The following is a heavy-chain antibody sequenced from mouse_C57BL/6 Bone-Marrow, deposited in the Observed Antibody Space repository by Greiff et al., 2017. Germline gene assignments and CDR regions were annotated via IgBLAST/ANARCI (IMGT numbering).Heavy chain of an antibody. CDR1: GYTFTNYW. J-gene: IGHJ2*01. D-gene: IGHD2-1*01. V-gene: IGHV1-63*01. CDR2: IYPGGGYT. Sequence: QVQLKESGAELVRPGTSVKMSCKASGYTFTNYWIGWAKQRPGHGLEWIGDIYPGGGYTNYNEKFKGKATLTADKSSSTAYMQFSSLTSEDSAIYYCARYALYGNYDYGGQGTTLTVSA. CDR3: ARYALYGNYDY.